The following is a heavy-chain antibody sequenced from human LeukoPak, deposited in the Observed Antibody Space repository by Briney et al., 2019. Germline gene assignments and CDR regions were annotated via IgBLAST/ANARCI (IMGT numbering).Heavy chain of an antibody. J-gene: IGHJ4*02. D-gene: IGHD2-21*02. V-gene: IGHV3-21*01. Sequence: GGSLRLSCAASGFTFSSYTMNWVRQAPGKGLEWVSAISSTSSYIYYADSVKGRFTVSRDNAKNSLYLQMNSLRAEDTAVYYCARGLCGGDCYSDWGQGTLVTVSS. CDR3: ARGLCGGDCYSD. CDR1: GFTFSSYT. CDR2: ISSTSSYI.